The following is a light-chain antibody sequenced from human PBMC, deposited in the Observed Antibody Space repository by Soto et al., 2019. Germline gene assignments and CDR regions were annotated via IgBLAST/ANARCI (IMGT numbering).Light chain of an antibody. V-gene: IGLV2-8*01. CDR2: EVN. CDR3: SSFAANDNVV. J-gene: IGLJ3*02. Sequence: QSALTQPPSASGSLGLSVTISCTGTSSEVGAYDYVCWYQQHPGKAPKLMIYEVNKRPSGVPDRFSGSKSGNTASLTVSGLQAGDEADYYCSSFAANDNVVFGGGTNFTVL. CDR1: SSEVGAYDY.